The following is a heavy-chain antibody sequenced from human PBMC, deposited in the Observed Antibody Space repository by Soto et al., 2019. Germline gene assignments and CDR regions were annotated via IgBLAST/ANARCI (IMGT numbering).Heavy chain of an antibody. CDR1: GFTFSSYS. CDR3: ARQPERIAQIGWFDP. V-gene: IGHV3-48*01. D-gene: IGHD6-13*01. J-gene: IGHJ5*02. Sequence: EVQLVESGGGLVQPGGSLRLSCAASGFTFSSYSMNWVRQAPGKGLEWVSYISSSSSTIYYADSVKGRFTISRDNAKKSLYLQMNSLRAEHTAVYYCARQPERIAQIGWFDPWGQGTLVTVSS. CDR2: ISSSSSTI.